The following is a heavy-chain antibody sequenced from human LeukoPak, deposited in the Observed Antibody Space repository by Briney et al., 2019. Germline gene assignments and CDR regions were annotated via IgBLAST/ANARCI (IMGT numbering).Heavy chain of an antibody. CDR3: ARDLRLRTTGYFDY. D-gene: IGHD1-1*01. Sequence: PGGSLRLSCAASGFTFNSYNMDWVRQAPGKGLEWVAVISYDGSNKYYADSVKGRFTISRDNSKNTLYLQMNSLRAEDTAVYYCARDLRLRTTGYFDYWGQGTLVTVSS. V-gene: IGHV3-30-3*01. J-gene: IGHJ4*02. CDR1: GFTFNSYN. CDR2: ISYDGSNK.